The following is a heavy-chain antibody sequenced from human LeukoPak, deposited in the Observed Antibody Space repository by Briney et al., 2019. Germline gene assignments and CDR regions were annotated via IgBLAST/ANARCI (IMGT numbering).Heavy chain of an antibody. Sequence: GGSLRLSCAAPGFTFSSYGMSWVRQAPGKGLEWVSSISGSGGSTYNADSVKGRFTISRDNSKNTLYLQMNSLRAEDTTVYYCAKGDSSGWTVPFDYWGQGTLVTVSS. CDR3: AKGDSSGWTVPFDY. J-gene: IGHJ4*02. CDR2: ISGSGGST. CDR1: GFTFSSYG. V-gene: IGHV3-23*01. D-gene: IGHD6-19*01.